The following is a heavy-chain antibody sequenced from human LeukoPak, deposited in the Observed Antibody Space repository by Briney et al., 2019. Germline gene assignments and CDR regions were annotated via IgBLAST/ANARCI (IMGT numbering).Heavy chain of an antibody. CDR2: INPNSGGT. CDR1: GYTFTGYY. D-gene: IGHD3-22*01. Sequence: ASVKVSCKASGYTFTGYYMHWVRQAPGQGLEWMGWINPNSGGTNYAQKFQGRVTMTRDTSISTAYMELSRLRSDDTAVYYCARGSIYYDSGGPGGFDYWGQGTLVTVSS. CDR3: ARGSIYYDSGGPGGFDY. J-gene: IGHJ4*02. V-gene: IGHV1-2*02.